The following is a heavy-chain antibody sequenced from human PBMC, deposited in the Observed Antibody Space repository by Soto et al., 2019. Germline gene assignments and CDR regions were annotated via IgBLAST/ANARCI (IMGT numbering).Heavy chain of an antibody. D-gene: IGHD2-15*01. V-gene: IGHV3-30-3*01. CDR1: GFTFSSYA. J-gene: IGHJ4*02. Sequence: QVQLVESGGGVVQPGRSLRLSCAASGFTFSSYAMHWVRQAPGKGLEWVAVISYDGSNKYYADSVKGRFIISRDNSKNTLYLQMNSLRAEDTAVYYCAREMVGWGQGTLVTVSS. CDR2: ISYDGSNK. CDR3: AREMVG.